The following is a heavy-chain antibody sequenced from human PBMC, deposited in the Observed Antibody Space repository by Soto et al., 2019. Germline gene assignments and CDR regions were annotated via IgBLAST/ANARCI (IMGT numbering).Heavy chain of an antibody. D-gene: IGHD3-10*01. V-gene: IGHV1-69*06. CDR3: ARNDMMVRGLRKGSDHGLDV. CDR1: GDTFSSDA. Sequence: QVQLVQSGAEVRKPGSSVKVSCQASGDTFSSDAINWVRQVPGQGLEWMGRIVPLFGTATYAQKFQGRVTMTADISTNTANMDMRSQTSEDSAVYYCARNDMMVRGLRKGSDHGLDVWGQGTTVSVSS. J-gene: IGHJ6*02. CDR2: IVPLFGTA.